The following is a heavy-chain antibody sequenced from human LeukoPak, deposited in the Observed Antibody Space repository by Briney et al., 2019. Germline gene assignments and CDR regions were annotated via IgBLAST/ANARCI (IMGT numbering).Heavy chain of an antibody. V-gene: IGHV4-38-2*02. Sequence: PSETLSLTCTVSGYSISSGYYWGWIRQPPGKGLEWIGSIYHSGSTYYNPSLKSRVTISVDTSKNQFSLKLSSVTAADTAVYYCASSDCSSTSCLFDYWGQGTLVTVS. CDR3: ASSDCSSTSCLFDY. CDR2: IYHSGST. J-gene: IGHJ4*02. D-gene: IGHD2-2*01. CDR1: GYSISSGYY.